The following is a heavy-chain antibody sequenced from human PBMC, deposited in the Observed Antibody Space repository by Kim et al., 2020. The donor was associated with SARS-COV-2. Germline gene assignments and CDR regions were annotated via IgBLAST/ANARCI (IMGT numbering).Heavy chain of an antibody. D-gene: IGHD5-12*01. CDR3: ARVGPSDSGYDFHYYYGMDV. Sequence: VKVSCKASGGTFSSYAISWVRQAPGQGLEWMGGIIPIFGTANYAQKFQGRVTITADESTSTAYMELSSLRSEDTAVYYCARVGPSDSGYDFHYYYGMDVWGQGTTVTVSS. CDR1: GGTFSSYA. V-gene: IGHV1-69*13. CDR2: IIPIFGTA. J-gene: IGHJ6*02.